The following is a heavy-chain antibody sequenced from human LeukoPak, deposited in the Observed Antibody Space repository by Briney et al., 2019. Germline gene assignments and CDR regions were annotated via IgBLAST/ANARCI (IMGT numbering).Heavy chain of an antibody. CDR1: GYTFSIYN. Sequence: ASVKVSCKASGYTFSIYNMHWVRQAPGQGLEWMGIINPSGGSASDTQKFQGRVTMTRDTSTSTLYMELSSLRSEDTAVYYCARGGISGSYGAFDIWGQGTMVTVSS. CDR3: ARGGISGSYGAFDI. D-gene: IGHD1-26*01. V-gene: IGHV1-46*01. J-gene: IGHJ3*02. CDR2: INPSGGSA.